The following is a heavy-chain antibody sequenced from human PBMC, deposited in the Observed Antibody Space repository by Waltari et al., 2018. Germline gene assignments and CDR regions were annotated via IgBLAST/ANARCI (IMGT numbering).Heavy chain of an antibody. D-gene: IGHD6-13*01. V-gene: IGHV4-38-2*01. CDR1: GYSISSGYY. CDR3: ARVGYLAAAGTIDAFDI. Sequence: QVQLQESGPGLVKPSETLSLTCAVSGYSISSGYYWGWIRQPPGKWLGWVGSFFHSGSSYYIPSLKSRVTISVDTSKNQFSLKLSSVTAAVTAVYYCARVGYLAAAGTIDAFDIWGQGTMVTVSS. CDR2: FFHSGSS. J-gene: IGHJ3*02.